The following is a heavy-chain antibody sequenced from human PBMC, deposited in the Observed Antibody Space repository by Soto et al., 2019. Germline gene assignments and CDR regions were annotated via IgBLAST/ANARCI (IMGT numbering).Heavy chain of an antibody. D-gene: IGHD6-13*01. J-gene: IGHJ5*02. CDR3: ARDLGSSFDWFDP. CDR1: GGSISSYY. Sequence: TLSLTCTVSGGSISSYYWSWIRQPPGKGLEWIGYIYYSGSTNYNPSLKSRVTISVDTSKNQFSLKLSSVTAADTAVYYCARDLGSSFDWFDPWGQGTLVTVSS. CDR2: IYYSGST. V-gene: IGHV4-59*01.